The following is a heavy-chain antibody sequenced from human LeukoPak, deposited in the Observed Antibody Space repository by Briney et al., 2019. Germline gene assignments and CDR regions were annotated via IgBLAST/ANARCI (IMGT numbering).Heavy chain of an antibody. CDR1: GYSISRGYY. D-gene: IGHD3-22*01. V-gene: IGHV4-38-2*01. Sequence: SETLSPTCAVSGYSISRGYYWALIRQPPGKGLEWIGTVYHTGSTYYNPSLDSRVTISVDTSKNEFSLNLKSVTAADTAVYYCARAGWVITSGIDYWGQGALVTVSS. J-gene: IGHJ4*02. CDR3: ARAGWVITSGIDY. CDR2: VYHTGST.